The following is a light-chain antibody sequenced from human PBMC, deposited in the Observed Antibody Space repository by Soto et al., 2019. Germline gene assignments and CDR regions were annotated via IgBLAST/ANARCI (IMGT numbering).Light chain of an antibody. CDR3: SSYTSSSTLGV. V-gene: IGLV2-14*01. Sequence: QSALTQPASVSGSPGQSITISCTGTSSDVGGYNYVSWYQQHPGKAPKLMIYDVSNRPSGVSNLFSGSKSGNTASLTISGLQAADEAEYYCSSYTSSSTLGVFGGGTKLTVL. CDR2: DVS. CDR1: SSDVGGYNY. J-gene: IGLJ2*01.